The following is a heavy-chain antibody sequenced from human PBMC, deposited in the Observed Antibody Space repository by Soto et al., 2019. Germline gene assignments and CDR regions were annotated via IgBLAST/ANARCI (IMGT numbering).Heavy chain of an antibody. J-gene: IGHJ4*02. Sequence: QVQLVQSGAEVKKPVTSVKVSCKASGYTFSSYDINWVRQATGQGLEWMGWMNPNSGNTGYAQKFQGRVTMTRDTSINTAYMELSSLRSEDTAVYYCARSLGYCSSTSCYGVDYWGQGTLITVSS. CDR3: ARSLGYCSSTSCYGVDY. CDR2: MNPNSGNT. V-gene: IGHV1-8*01. CDR1: GYTFSSYD. D-gene: IGHD2-2*01.